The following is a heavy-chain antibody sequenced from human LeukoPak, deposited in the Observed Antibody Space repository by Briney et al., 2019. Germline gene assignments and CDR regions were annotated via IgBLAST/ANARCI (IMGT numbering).Heavy chain of an antibody. CDR1: GGSFSGYY. J-gene: IGHJ6*03. Sequence: PSETLSLTCAVYGGSFSGYYWSWIRQPPGKGLEWIGEINHSGSTNYNPSLKSRVTISVDTSKNQFSLKLGSVTAADTAVYYCARGPLYYDFWSGYYTHYMDVWGKGTTVTVSS. D-gene: IGHD3-3*01. V-gene: IGHV4-34*01. CDR2: INHSGST. CDR3: ARGPLYYDFWSGYYTHYMDV.